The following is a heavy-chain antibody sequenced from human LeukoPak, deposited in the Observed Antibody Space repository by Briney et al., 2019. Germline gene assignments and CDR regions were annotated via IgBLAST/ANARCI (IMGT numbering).Heavy chain of an antibody. CDR3: ARGALGASPWFDP. J-gene: IGHJ5*02. CDR2: IMPTFVTA. CDR1: RCTLSSYA. D-gene: IGHD1-26*01. V-gene: IGHV1-69*06. Sequence: SGKLSCKASRCTLSSYAVSSVRRSPGQGLEWMGGIMPTFVTANYAQKFQGRVTITADKSTSTAYMELGSLTSEDTAVYYCARGALGASPWFDPWGQGTLVTVSS.